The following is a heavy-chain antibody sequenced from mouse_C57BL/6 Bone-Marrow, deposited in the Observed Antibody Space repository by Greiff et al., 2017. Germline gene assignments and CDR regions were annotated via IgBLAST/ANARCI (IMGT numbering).Heavy chain of an antibody. CDR2: IDPENGDT. D-gene: IGHD1-1*01. CDR3: TTGYYGSPWYFDV. CDR1: GFNIKDDY. J-gene: IGHJ1*03. Sequence: VHVKQSGAELVRPGASVKLSCTASGFNIKDDYMHWVKQRPEQGLEWIGWIDPENGDTEYASKFQGKATITADTSSNTAYLQLSSLTSEDTAVYYCTTGYYGSPWYFDVWGTGTTVTVSS. V-gene: IGHV14-4*01.